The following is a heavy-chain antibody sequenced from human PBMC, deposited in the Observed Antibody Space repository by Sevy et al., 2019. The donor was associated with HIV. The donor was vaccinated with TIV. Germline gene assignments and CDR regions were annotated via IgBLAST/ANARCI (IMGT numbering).Heavy chain of an antibody. J-gene: IGHJ2*01. CDR3: TTEPPPSRVVVPAAYWYFDL. Sequence: GGSLRLSCAASGFTFSNAWMSWVRRAPGKGLEWVGHPKSKTDGGTTDYAAPGKGRFTISKDDSKNTLYLQMNSLKTEDTAVYYCTTEPPPSRVVVPAAYWYFDLWGRGTLVTVSS. CDR1: GFTFSNAW. V-gene: IGHV3-15*01. D-gene: IGHD2-2*01. CDR2: PKSKTDGGTT.